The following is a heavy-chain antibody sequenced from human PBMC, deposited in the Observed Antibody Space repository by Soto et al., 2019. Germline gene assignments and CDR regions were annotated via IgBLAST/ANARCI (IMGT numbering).Heavy chain of an antibody. CDR2: IYYSGST. D-gene: IGHD3-16*01. V-gene: IGHV4-59*01. CDR3: INSWGLSRADS. Sequence: SETLSLTCTVSGGSISSYYWSWIRQPPGKGLEWIGYIYYSGSTNYNPSLKSRVTISVDTSKNQFSLKLSSVTAADTARYYCINSWGLSRADSWGRGILVTVSS. J-gene: IGHJ5*01. CDR1: GGSISSYY.